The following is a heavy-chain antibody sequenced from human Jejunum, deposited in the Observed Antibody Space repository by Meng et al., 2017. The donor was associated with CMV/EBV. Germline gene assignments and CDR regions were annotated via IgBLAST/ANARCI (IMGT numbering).Heavy chain of an antibody. CDR1: GFTVSSYD. CDR2: IGTAGDT. V-gene: IGHV3-13*01. J-gene: IGHJ6*02. CDR3: IRGGIQRSGLDSMDV. Sequence: GFTVSSYDMYWVRPATGKSLEWVAGIGTAGDTYYPGSVRGRFSIARENAKNSLYLQMNSLRAGDTAVYYCIRGGIQRSGLDSMDVWGQGTTVTVSS. D-gene: IGHD5-18*01.